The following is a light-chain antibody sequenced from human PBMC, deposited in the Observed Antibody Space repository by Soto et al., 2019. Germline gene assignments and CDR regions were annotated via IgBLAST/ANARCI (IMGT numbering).Light chain of an antibody. CDR3: QQYNSFQWT. Sequence: DIQMTQSPSTLSASVGDRVTITCRASHSISSYLTWYQQKPGKAPKLLIYKASNLQSGVPSRFSGSGSGTEFTLTISSLQPDDFAAYYCQQYNSFQWTFGQGTKVDIK. CDR1: HSISSY. V-gene: IGKV1-5*03. J-gene: IGKJ1*01. CDR2: KAS.